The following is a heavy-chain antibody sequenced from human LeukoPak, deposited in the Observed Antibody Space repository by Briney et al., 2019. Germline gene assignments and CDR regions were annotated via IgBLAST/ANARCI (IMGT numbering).Heavy chain of an antibody. CDR1: GYTFTTYY. V-gene: IGHV1-46*01. Sequence: GASVKLSCKASGYTFTTYYIHWVRQAPGQGLEWIGVINSRDGTTSDPQKFQGRVTITADESTGTAYMELSSLRSEDTAVYYCARDNPPFCNGGTCYSYWGQGTLVTVSS. D-gene: IGHD2-15*01. CDR2: INSRDGTT. CDR3: ARDNPPFCNGGTCYSY. J-gene: IGHJ4*02.